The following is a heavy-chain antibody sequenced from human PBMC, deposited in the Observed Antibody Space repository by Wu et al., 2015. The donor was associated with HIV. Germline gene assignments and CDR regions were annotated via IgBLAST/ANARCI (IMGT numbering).Heavy chain of an antibody. D-gene: IGHD3-22*01. J-gene: IGHJ4*02. V-gene: IGHV1-2*02. Sequence: QVQLVQSGAEVKKPGASVKVSCKASGYTFTGYYMHWVRQAPGQGLEWMGWINPNSGGTNYAQKFQGRVTMTRDTSISTAYMELSRLRSDDTAVYYCARVGYYDSSGYYAEEYYFDYWGQGTLVTGLL. CDR3: ARVGYYDSSGYYAEEYYFDY. CDR1: GYTFTGYY. CDR2: INPNSGGT.